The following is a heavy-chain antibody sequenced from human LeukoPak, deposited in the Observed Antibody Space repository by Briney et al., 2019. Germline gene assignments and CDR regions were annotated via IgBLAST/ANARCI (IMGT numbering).Heavy chain of an antibody. Sequence: GGSLRLSCAASGFTVSSNYMSWVRQAPGKGLEWVSVIYSGGSTYYADSVKGRFTISRDNAKNSLYLQMNSLRAEDTAVYYCARGGYSSSWYASNFDYWGQGTLVTVSS. CDR2: IYSGGST. CDR3: ARGGYSSSWYASNFDY. J-gene: IGHJ4*02. CDR1: GFTVSSNY. D-gene: IGHD6-13*01. V-gene: IGHV3-53*01.